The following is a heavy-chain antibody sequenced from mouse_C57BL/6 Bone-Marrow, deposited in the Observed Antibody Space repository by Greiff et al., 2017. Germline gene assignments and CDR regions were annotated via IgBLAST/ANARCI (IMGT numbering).Heavy chain of an antibody. Sequence: QVQLQQPGAKLVKPGASVKLSCKASGYTFTSYWMQWVKQRPGQGLEWIGEIDTSDSYTNYNQKFKGKATLTVDTSSSTAYMQLSSLTSEDSAVYYCARSGPAWFAYWGQGTLVTVSA. J-gene: IGHJ3*01. V-gene: IGHV1-50*01. D-gene: IGHD3-1*01. CDR3: ARSGPAWFAY. CDR2: IDTSDSYT. CDR1: GYTFTSYW.